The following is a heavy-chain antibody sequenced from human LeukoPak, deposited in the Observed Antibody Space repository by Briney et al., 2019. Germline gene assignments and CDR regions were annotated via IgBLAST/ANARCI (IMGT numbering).Heavy chain of an antibody. V-gene: IGHV3-74*01. J-gene: IGHJ6*03. Sequence: AGGSLRLSCAASGFTFSSYWMHWVRQAPGKGLVWVSRINSDGSSTSYADSVKGRFTTSRDNAKNTLYLQMNSLRAEDTAVYYCAREDGYYDILTGYYYYYYYMDVWGKGTTVTISS. D-gene: IGHD3-9*01. CDR2: INSDGSST. CDR3: AREDGYYDILTGYYYYYYYMDV. CDR1: GFTFSSYW.